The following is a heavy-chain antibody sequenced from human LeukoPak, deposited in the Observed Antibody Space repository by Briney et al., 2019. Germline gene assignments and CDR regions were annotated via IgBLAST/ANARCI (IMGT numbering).Heavy chain of an antibody. Sequence: SQTLSLTCTVSGGSISSGGYYWSWIRQHPGKGLEWIGYIYYSGSTYYNPSLKSRVTISVDTSKNQFSLKLSSVTAADTAVYYCARTYCGGDCYDGPYAFDIWGQGTMVTVSS. CDR2: IYYSGST. CDR3: ARTYCGGDCYDGPYAFDI. J-gene: IGHJ3*02. D-gene: IGHD2-21*02. CDR1: GGSISSGGYY. V-gene: IGHV4-31*03.